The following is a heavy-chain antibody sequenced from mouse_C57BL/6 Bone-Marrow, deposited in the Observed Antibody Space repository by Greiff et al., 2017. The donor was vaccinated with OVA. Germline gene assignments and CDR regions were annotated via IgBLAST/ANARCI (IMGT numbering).Heavy chain of an antibody. CDR2: ISSGGSYT. CDR1: GFTFSSYG. Sequence: EVQWVESGGDLVKPGGSLKLSCAASGFTFSSYGMSWVRQTPDKRLEWVATISSGGSYTYYPDSVKGRFTISRDNAKNTLYLQMSSLKSEDTAMYSCARRFHYGSSSGYYAMDYWGQGTSVTVSS. D-gene: IGHD1-1*01. V-gene: IGHV5-6*01. J-gene: IGHJ4*01. CDR3: ARRFHYGSSSGYYAMDY.